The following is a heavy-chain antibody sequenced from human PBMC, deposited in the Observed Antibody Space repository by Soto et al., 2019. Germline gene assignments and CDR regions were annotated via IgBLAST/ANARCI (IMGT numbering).Heavy chain of an antibody. J-gene: IGHJ4*02. CDR1: GFTFSSYA. V-gene: IGHV3-30-3*01. D-gene: IGHD6-19*01. Sequence: GGSLRLSCAASGFTFSSYAMHWVRQAPGKGLEWVAVISYDGSNKYYADSVKGRFTISRDNSKNTLYLQMNSLRAEDTAVYYCASSRWYFDYWGQGTLVTGSS. CDR2: ISYDGSNK. CDR3: ASSRWYFDY.